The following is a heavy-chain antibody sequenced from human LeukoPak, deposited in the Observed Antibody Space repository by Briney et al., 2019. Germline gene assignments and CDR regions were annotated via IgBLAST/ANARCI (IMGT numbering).Heavy chain of an antibody. D-gene: IGHD3-9*01. Sequence: ASVKVSCKASGGTFSSYAISWVRQAPGQGLEWMGWISAYNGNTNYAQKLQGRVTMTTDTSTSTAYMELRSLRSDDTAVYYCARGLKLAPGLRGLRYFDWSLPNRGWGQGTLVTVSS. CDR2: ISAYNGNT. J-gene: IGHJ4*02. CDR3: ARGLKLAPGLRGLRYFDWSLPNRG. CDR1: GGTFSSYA. V-gene: IGHV1-18*01.